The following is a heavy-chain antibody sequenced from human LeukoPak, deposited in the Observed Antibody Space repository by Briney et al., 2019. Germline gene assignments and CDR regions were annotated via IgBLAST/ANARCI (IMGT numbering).Heavy chain of an antibody. Sequence: ASVKVSCKASGYTFTSYDINWVRQATGQGLEWMGWMNPNSDNTGYAQKFQGRVTMTRNTSISTAYMELSSLRSEDTAVYYCARPSGSFYYYYYMDVWGKGTTVTVSS. D-gene: IGHD1-26*01. CDR3: ARPSGSFYYYYYMDV. CDR1: GYTFTSYD. CDR2: MNPNSDNT. J-gene: IGHJ6*03. V-gene: IGHV1-8*01.